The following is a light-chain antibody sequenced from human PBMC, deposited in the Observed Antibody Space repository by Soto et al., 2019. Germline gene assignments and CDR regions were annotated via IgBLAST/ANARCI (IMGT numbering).Light chain of an antibody. CDR2: GAS. J-gene: IGKJ1*01. V-gene: IGKV3-15*01. Sequence: IRMKESPATRSVSKGERASLACRASQSSSANLAWYQQKPGQTPRLLIYGASTRATGIPARFSGSGSGTDFTLTISSLQSEEFAVYYCQQYSYSPWTFGQGTKVDNK. CDR3: QQYSYSPWT. CDR1: QSSSAN.